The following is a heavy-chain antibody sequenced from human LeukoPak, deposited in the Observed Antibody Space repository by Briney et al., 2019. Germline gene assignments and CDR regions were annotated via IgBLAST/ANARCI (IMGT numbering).Heavy chain of an antibody. CDR1: GFTFSSYG. Sequence: PGGSLRLSCAASGFTFSSYGMHWVRQAPGKGLEWVAFIRYDGSNKYYADSVKGRFTISRDNSKNTLYLQMNSLRAEDTAVYYCAKDGYSGSYFQSYYFDYWGQGTLVTVSS. V-gene: IGHV3-30*02. J-gene: IGHJ4*02. CDR3: AKDGYSGSYFQSYYFDY. D-gene: IGHD1-26*01. CDR2: IRYDGSNK.